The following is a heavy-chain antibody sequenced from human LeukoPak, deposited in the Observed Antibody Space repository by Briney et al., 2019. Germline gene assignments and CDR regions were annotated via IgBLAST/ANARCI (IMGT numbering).Heavy chain of an antibody. J-gene: IGHJ4*02. V-gene: IGHV2-5*02. D-gene: IGHD3-16*02. CDR1: GFSLSTSGVG. Sequence: SGPTLVNPTQTLTLTCTFSGFSLSTSGVGVGWIRQPPGKALEWLALIYWDDDKRYSPSLKSRLTITKDTSKNQVVLTMTNMDPVDTATYYCAHTYDYVWGSYRTPFDYWGQGTLVTVSS. CDR2: IYWDDDK. CDR3: AHTYDYVWGSYRTPFDY.